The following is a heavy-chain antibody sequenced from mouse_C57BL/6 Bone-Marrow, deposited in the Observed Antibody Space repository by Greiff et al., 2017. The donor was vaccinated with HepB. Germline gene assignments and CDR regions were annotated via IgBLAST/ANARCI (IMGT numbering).Heavy chain of an antibody. D-gene: IGHD1-1*01. CDR3: ARSGGFYYYGSSYDY. J-gene: IGHJ2*01. V-gene: IGHV1-55*01. CDR1: GYTFTSYW. CDR2: IYPGSGST. Sequence: QVQLQQPGAELVKPGASVKMSCKASGYTFTSYWITWVKQRPGQGLEWIGDIYPGSGSTNYNEKFKSKATLTVDTSASTAYMQLSRLTSEDSAVYYCARSGGFYYYGSSYDYWGQGTTLTVSS.